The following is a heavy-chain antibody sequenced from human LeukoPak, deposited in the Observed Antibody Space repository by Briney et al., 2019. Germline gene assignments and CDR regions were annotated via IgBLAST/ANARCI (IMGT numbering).Heavy chain of an antibody. Sequence: SETLSLTCTASGGSIGSYYWSWIRQPPGKGLEWIGYIYYSGSTNYNPSLKSRVTISVDTSKNQFSLKLSSVTAADTAVYYCARTRYCSSTSCYTVTQSGYDAFDIWGQGTMVTVSS. CDR3: ARTRYCSSTSCYTVTQSGYDAFDI. J-gene: IGHJ3*02. D-gene: IGHD2-2*02. CDR1: GGSIGSYY. V-gene: IGHV4-59*08. CDR2: IYYSGST.